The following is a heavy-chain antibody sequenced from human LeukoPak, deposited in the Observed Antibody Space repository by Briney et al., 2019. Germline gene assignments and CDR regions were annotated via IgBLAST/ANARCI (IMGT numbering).Heavy chain of an antibody. CDR2: ISGSGGST. D-gene: IGHD3-10*01. J-gene: IGHJ5*02. CDR1: GFTFSSYG. V-gene: IGHV3-23*01. Sequence: PGGSLRLSCAASGFTFSSYGMSWVRQAPGKGLEWVSAISGSGGSTYYADSVKGRFTISRDNSKNTLYLQMNSLRAEDTAVYYCAKDHYGMFRGVTWFDPWGQGTLVTVSS. CDR3: AKDHYGMFRGVTWFDP.